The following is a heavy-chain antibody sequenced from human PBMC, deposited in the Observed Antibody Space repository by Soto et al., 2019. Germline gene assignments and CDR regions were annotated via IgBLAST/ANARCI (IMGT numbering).Heavy chain of an antibody. CDR2: IYYSGST. Sequence: QVQLQESGPGLVKPSQTLSLTCTVSGGSIGSGGYYWSWIRQHPGKGLGWIGYIYYSGSTYYNPSLKSRVTISVDTSKNQFSLKLSSVTAADTAVYYCARSITIFGVVIPYFDYWGQGTLVTVSS. J-gene: IGHJ4*02. CDR1: GGSIGSGGYY. D-gene: IGHD3-3*01. CDR3: ARSITIFGVVIPYFDY. V-gene: IGHV4-31*03.